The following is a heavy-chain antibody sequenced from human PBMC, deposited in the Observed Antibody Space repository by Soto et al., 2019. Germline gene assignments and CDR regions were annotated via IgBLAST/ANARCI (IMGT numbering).Heavy chain of an antibody. J-gene: IGHJ6*02. CDR1: GGTFSSYA. CDR2: VIPIFGTA. Sequence: QVQLVQSGAEVKKPGSSVKVSCKASGGTFSSYAISWVRQAPGQGLEWMGGVIPIFGTADYAQKFQGRDTITADESTSTAYMGLGSRRSEDPAVDHCATHPIVATKVNSYYGMDVWGQGTTVTVSS. V-gene: IGHV1-69*12. CDR3: ATHPIVATKVNSYYGMDV. D-gene: IGHD5-12*01.